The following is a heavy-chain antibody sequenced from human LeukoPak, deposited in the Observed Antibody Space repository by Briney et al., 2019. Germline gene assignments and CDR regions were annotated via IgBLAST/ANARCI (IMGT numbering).Heavy chain of an antibody. V-gene: IGHV4-34*01. D-gene: IGHD2-21*02. CDR1: GGSFSGYY. Sequence: SETLSLTCAVYGGSFSGYYLSWIRQPPGKGLEWIGEINHSGSTNYNPSLKSRVTISVDTSKNQFSLKLSSVTAADTAVYYCARGPLGGEVVTASYYFDYWGQGTLVTVSS. CDR3: ARGPLGGEVVTASYYFDY. J-gene: IGHJ4*02. CDR2: INHSGST.